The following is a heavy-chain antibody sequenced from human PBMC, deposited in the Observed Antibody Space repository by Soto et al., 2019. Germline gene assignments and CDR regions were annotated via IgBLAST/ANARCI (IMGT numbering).Heavy chain of an antibody. CDR2: INHSGST. D-gene: IGHD6-13*01. J-gene: IGHJ5*02. CDR3: ARGRAAAGTEGWFDP. Sequence: PSETLSLTCAVYGGSFSYYYWSWIRQPPGKGLEWIGEINHSGSTNYIPSLKSRVTISVDTSKNQFSLKLTSVTAADTAVYFCARGRAAAGTEGWFDPWGQGTLVTVSS. CDR1: GGSFSYYY. V-gene: IGHV4-34*01.